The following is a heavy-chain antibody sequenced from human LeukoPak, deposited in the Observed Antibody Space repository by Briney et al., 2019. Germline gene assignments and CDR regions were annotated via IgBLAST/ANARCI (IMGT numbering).Heavy chain of an antibody. D-gene: IGHD1-7*01. Sequence: SETLPLTCAVYGGSFSGYYWSWIRQPPGKGLEWIGEIYYSGGTNYNPSLKSRVTISVDPSKNQFSLKLSSVTAEDTAVYYCARRDTNYAPLDYWGQGTLVTVSS. CDR3: ARRDTNYAPLDY. CDR2: IYYSGGT. CDR1: GGSFSGYY. V-gene: IGHV4-34*01. J-gene: IGHJ4*02.